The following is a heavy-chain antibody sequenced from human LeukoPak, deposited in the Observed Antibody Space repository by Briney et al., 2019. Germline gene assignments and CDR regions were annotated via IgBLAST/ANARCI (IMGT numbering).Heavy chain of an antibody. Sequence: PGGSLRLSCAASGFTFSSYAMSWVRQAPGKGLEWVSAISGSGGSTYYADSVKGRFTISRDNSKNTLYLHMNSLRAEDTAVYYCAKDLGCTNSVCHSPLFVYWGQRTLVTVSS. D-gene: IGHD2-8*01. CDR3: AKDLGCTNSVCHSPLFVY. CDR1: GFTFSSYA. V-gene: IGHV3-23*01. J-gene: IGHJ4*02. CDR2: ISGSGGST.